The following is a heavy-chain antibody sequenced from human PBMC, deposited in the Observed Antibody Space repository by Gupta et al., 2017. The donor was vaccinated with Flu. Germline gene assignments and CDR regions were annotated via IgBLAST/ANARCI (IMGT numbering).Heavy chain of an antibody. CDR2: IIPVFGTL. V-gene: IGHV1-69*06. J-gene: IGHJ6*02. CDR3: AVGGTNRGQYAYRGMDV. CDR1: GGTFSNYG. D-gene: IGHD1-26*01. Sequence: QVQLVQSGAEVKKPGSSVKVSCKASGGTFSNYGLSWVRQAPGQGLEWMGVIIPVFGTLSPAQKFQARVSINADKSTGTAYMELRSLRSDDTAVYYCAVGGTNRGQYAYRGMDVWGQGTAVTVSS.